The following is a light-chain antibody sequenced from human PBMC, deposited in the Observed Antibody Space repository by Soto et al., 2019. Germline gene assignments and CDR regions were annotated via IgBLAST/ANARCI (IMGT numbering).Light chain of an antibody. V-gene: IGLV2-14*01. CDR1: SSDVGAYNY. CDR3: SSKRDSSTLFV. J-gene: IGLJ1*01. Sequence: QSVLTEPASVSGSPGQSITISCTGTSSDVGAYNYVSWYQHHPGKVPKLLIYEVTNRPSGVSERFSGSKSGNTAPLTISGLQAEDEADYYCSSKRDSSTLFVFGTGTKVTVL. CDR2: EVT.